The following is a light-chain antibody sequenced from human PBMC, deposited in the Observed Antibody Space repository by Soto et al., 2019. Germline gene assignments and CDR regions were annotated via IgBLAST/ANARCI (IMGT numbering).Light chain of an antibody. CDR3: SSYSTTNILV. J-gene: IGLJ1*01. Sequence: QYVLTRPACVSGSPGQSGTISCTGASSDVGAYEHVSWYQQHPGRAPKLILYDVNNRPSGVSNHFSGSKSGNTASLVISGLQANDEADYYCSSYSTTNILVFGSGTKVTVL. V-gene: IGLV2-14*03. CDR2: DVN. CDR1: SSDVGAYEH.